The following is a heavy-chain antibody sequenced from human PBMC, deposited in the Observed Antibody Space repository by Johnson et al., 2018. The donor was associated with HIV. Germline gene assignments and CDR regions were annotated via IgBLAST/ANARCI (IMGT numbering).Heavy chain of an antibody. CDR1: GFTFSSYA. J-gene: IGHJ3*02. D-gene: IGHD6-13*01. Sequence: VQLVESGGGVVQPGRSLRLSCAASGFTFSSYAMHWVRQAPGKGLEWVAVISYDGSNKYYADSVKGRFTISRDNSKNTLYLQMNSLRAEDTAVYYCAREESSSWYLAFDIWGQGTMVTVSS. CDR2: ISYDGSNK. CDR3: AREESSSWYLAFDI. V-gene: IGHV3-30-3*01.